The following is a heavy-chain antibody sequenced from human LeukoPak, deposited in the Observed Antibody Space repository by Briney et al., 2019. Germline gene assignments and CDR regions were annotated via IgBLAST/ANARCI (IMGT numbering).Heavy chain of an antibody. V-gene: IGHV4-39*01. CDR2: IYYSGST. CDR1: GGSISSGDYY. CDR3: ARAPLKYYYDSSAFDI. J-gene: IGHJ3*02. Sequence: SETLSLTCTVSGGSISSGDYYWSWIRQPPGKGLEWIGSIYYSGSTYYNPSLKSRVPISVDTSNNQFSLKLSSVTAADTAVYYCARAPLKYYYDSSAFDIWGQGTMVTVSS. D-gene: IGHD3-22*01.